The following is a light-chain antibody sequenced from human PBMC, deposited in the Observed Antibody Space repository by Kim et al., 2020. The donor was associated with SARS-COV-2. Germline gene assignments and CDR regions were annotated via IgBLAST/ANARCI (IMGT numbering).Light chain of an antibody. V-gene: IGLV2-11*01. CDR2: DVT. J-gene: IGLJ3*02. CDR3: CSYAGGYSWM. CDR1: SSDVGGYDY. Sequence: QSALTQPRSVSGSPGQSVAISCTGTSSDVGGYDYVTWYKHHPGEAPKVVIHDVTRRPSGVPDRFSGSKSGNTASLTISGLQPEDEADYYCCSYAGGYSWMFGGGTKVTVL.